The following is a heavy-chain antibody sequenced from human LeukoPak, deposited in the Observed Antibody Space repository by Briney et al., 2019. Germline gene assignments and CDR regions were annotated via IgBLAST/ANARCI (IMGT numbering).Heavy chain of an antibody. V-gene: IGHV4-34*01. CDR1: GGSFSGYY. Sequence: SETLSLTCAVYGGSFSGYYWSWIRQPPGKGLEWIGEINHSGSTNYNPSLKSRVTISVDTSKNQFSLKLSSVTAADTAVYYCARVGDFNYDSSGYYVSSWGQGTLVTVSS. CDR3: ARVGDFNYDSSGYYVSS. CDR2: INHSGST. D-gene: IGHD3-22*01. J-gene: IGHJ4*02.